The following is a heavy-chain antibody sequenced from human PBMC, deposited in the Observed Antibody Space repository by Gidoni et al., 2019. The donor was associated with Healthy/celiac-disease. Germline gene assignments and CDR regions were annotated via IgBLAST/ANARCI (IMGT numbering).Heavy chain of an antibody. CDR2: ISWNSGDI. Sequence: EVQLVESGGGLVQPGRSLSLPCPASGFTFDAYAMHWVRQAPGQGLEWFTGISWNSGDIGYADSVKGRFTIARDNAKNSLYLQMNSLRAEDTALYYCAKEGRYCSGDSCYNWFDPWGQGTLVTVSS. CDR1: GFTFDAYA. CDR3: AKEGRYCSGDSCYNWFDP. D-gene: IGHD2-15*01. V-gene: IGHV3-9*01. J-gene: IGHJ5*02.